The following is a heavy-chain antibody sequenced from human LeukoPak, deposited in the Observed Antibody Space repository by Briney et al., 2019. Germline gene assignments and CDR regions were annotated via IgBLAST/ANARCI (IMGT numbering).Heavy chain of an antibody. D-gene: IGHD4-11*01. CDR2: ISSSSSYI. CDR1: GFTFSSYS. J-gene: IGHJ4*02. Sequence: GGSLRLSCAASGFTFSSYSMNWVRQAPGKGLEWVSSISSSSSYIYYADSVKGRFTISRDNAKNSLYLQMNSLRAEDTAVYYCAKTPYDYSNFDYFDYWGQGTLVTVSS. V-gene: IGHV3-21*01. CDR3: AKTPYDYSNFDYFDY.